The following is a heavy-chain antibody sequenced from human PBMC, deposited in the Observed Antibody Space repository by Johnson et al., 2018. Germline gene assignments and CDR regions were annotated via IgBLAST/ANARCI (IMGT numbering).Heavy chain of an antibody. CDR1: GFTFSSYG. D-gene: IGHD1-26*01. CDR3: ARDRGSYPPDAFDI. V-gene: IGHV3-30*03. J-gene: IGHJ3*02. CDR2: ISYDGSNK. Sequence: QVQLVQSGGGVVQXGRSLRLSCAASGFTFSSYGMHWVRQAPGKGLEWVAVISYDGSNKYYADSVKGRFTISRDNSKNKQYLQMNSLRAEATAVYYSARDRGSYPPDAFDIWGQGTMVTVSS.